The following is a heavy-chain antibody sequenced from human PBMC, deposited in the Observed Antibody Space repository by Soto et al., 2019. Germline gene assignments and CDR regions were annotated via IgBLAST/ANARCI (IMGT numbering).Heavy chain of an antibody. Sequence: QVQLVQSGAEVKKPGSSVKVSCKASGGTFSSYTISWVRQAPGQGLEWMGRIIPILGIANYAQKFQGRVTXXAXKXXSTGDMELGSLRSGDTAVYYCARALWRIAVVNFDYWGQGTLVTVSS. V-gene: IGHV1-69*02. D-gene: IGHD3-22*01. CDR1: GGTFSSYT. CDR2: IIPILGIA. J-gene: IGHJ4*02. CDR3: ARALWRIAVVNFDY.